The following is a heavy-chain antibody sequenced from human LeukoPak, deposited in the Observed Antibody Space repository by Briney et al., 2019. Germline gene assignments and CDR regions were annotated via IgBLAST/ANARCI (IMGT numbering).Heavy chain of an antibody. CDR1: GGSISSYY. V-gene: IGHV4-59*01. CDR2: IYYSGST. Sequence: SETLSLTCTVSGGSISSYYWSWIRQPPGKGLEWIGYIYYSGSTNYNPSLKSRVTISVDTSKNQFSLKLSSVTAADTAVYYCARVLFREPYKCITIFGVAHHDAFDIWGQGTMVTVSS. J-gene: IGHJ3*02. D-gene: IGHD3-3*01. CDR3: ARVLFREPYKCITIFGVAHHDAFDI.